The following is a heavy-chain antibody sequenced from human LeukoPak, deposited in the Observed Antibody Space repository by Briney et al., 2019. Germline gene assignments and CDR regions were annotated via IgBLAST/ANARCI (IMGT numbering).Heavy chain of an antibody. CDR3: ARADPVWEMATIRQFDY. D-gene: IGHD5-24*01. J-gene: IGHJ4*02. CDR1: GGSISSSSYY. V-gene: IGHV4-39*07. Sequence: PSETLSLTCTVSGGSISSSSYYWGWIRQPPGKGLEWIGGVYYTGTTYSNPSLKSRVTISVDTSKNQFSLKLSSVTAADTAVYYCARADPVWEMATIRQFDYWGQGTLVTVSS. CDR2: VYYTGTT.